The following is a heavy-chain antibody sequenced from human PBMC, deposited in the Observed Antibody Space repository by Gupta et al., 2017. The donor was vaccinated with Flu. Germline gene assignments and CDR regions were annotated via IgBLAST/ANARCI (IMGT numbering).Heavy chain of an antibody. Sequence: QVQLQESGPGLVRHSETLSLTCTVSGGSISDYYWSWVRQPPGKGLEWTGYMYYSGNTNYNPSLKSRVTRSVDTSKNQFSLKLRSVTADDTAVYYCARDAGIAVAEFDHWGQGTLVTVSS. V-gene: IGHV4-59*01. J-gene: IGHJ4*02. CDR1: GGSISDYY. CDR3: ARDAGIAVAEFDH. CDR2: MYYSGNT. D-gene: IGHD6-19*01.